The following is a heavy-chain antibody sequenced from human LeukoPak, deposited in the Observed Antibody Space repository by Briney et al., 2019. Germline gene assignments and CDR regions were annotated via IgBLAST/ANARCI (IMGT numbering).Heavy chain of an antibody. CDR3: ARGNWLDP. Sequence: AGGSLRLSCAASGFTFSSYWMHWVRQAPGKGLEWVSLISSTSSYIFYADSVKGRFTISRDNAKNSLFLQMDSLRAEDTAVYYCARGNWLDPWGQGTLVTVSS. CDR2: ISSTSSYI. D-gene: IGHD3-10*01. V-gene: IGHV3-21*01. J-gene: IGHJ5*02. CDR1: GFTFSSYW.